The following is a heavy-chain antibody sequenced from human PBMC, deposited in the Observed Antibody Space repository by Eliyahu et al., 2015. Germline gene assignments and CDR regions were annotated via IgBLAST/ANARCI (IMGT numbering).Heavy chain of an antibody. D-gene: IGHD2-2*02. CDR1: GXSISSGGYX. J-gene: IGHJ3*02. Sequence: QLQLQESGSGLVKPSQTLSLTCAVSGXSISSGGYXWSWIRQPPGKGLEWIGYIYHSGSTHYNPSLKSRVTISVDRSKNQFSLKLSSVTAADTAVYYCARAGGYCSSTSCYMGGAFDIWGQGTMVTVSS. V-gene: IGHV4-30-2*01. CDR3: ARAGGYCSSTSCYMGGAFDI. CDR2: IYHSGST.